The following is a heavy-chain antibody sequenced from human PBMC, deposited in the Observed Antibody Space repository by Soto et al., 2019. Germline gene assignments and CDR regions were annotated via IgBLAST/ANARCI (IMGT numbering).Heavy chain of an antibody. CDR2: ISYDGSNK. CDR3: ARDLLHYDILTGYYYYGMDV. V-gene: IGHV3-30-3*01. D-gene: IGHD3-9*01. CDR1: GFTFSSYA. J-gene: IGHJ6*02. Sequence: QVQLVESGGGVVQPGRSLRLSCAASGFTFSSYAMHWVRQAPGKGLEWVAVISYDGSNKYYADSVKGRFTISRDNSKNTLYLQMNSLRAEDTAVYYCARDLLHYDILTGYYYYGMDVWGQGTTVTVSS.